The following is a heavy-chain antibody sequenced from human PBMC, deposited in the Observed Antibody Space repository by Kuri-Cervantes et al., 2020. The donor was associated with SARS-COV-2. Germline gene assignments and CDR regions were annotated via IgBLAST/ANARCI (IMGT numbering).Heavy chain of an antibody. CDR1: GYTFTSYG. CDR2: ISAYNGNT. Sequence: ASVKVSCKASGYTFTSYGISWVRQAPGQGLEWMGWISAYNGNTNYAQKLQGRVTMTTDTSTSTAYMELSSLRSDDTAVYYCARDSRSGWDTYYYDSSGAKFDYWGQGTLVTVSS. J-gene: IGHJ4*02. V-gene: IGHV1-18*01. D-gene: IGHD3-22*01. CDR3: ARDSRSGWDTYYYDSSGAKFDY.